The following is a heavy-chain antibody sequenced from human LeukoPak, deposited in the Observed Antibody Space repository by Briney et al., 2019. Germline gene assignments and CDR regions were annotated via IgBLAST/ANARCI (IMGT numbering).Heavy chain of an antibody. J-gene: IGHJ5*02. D-gene: IGHD1-26*01. CDR2: FDPEDGET. CDR3: ATEDSSGSYNRWFDP. V-gene: IGHV1-24*01. Sequence: ALVKVSCKVSGYTLTELSMHWVRQAPGKGLEWMGGFDPEDGETIYAQKFQGRVTMTEDTSTDTAYMELSSLRSEDTAVYYCATEDSSGSYNRWFDPWGQGTLVTVSS. CDR1: GYTLTELS.